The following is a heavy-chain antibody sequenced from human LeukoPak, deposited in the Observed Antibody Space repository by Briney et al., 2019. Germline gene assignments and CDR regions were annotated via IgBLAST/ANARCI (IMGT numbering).Heavy chain of an antibody. Sequence: PSETLSLTCTVSGGSISSYYWSWIRQPPGKGLEWIGYIYYSGSTNYNPSLKSRVTISVDTSKNQFSLKLSSVTAADTAVYYCARGRGAAAVWDYWGQGTLVTVSS. CDR3: ARGRGAAAVWDY. CDR1: GGSISSYY. D-gene: IGHD6-13*01. V-gene: IGHV4-59*01. J-gene: IGHJ4*02. CDR2: IYYSGST.